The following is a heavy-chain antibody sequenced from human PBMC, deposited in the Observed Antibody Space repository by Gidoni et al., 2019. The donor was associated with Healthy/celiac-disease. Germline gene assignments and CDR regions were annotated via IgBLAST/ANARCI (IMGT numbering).Heavy chain of an antibody. Sequence: EVQLVESGGGLIQPGGSLRLSCAASGFTVSSNYMSWVRQAPGKGLEWVSVIYSGGSTYYADSVKGRFTISRDNSKKTLYLQMNSLRAEDTAVYYCARGYDYGDYHFDYWGQGTLVTVSS. CDR1: GFTVSSNY. J-gene: IGHJ4*02. CDR2: IYSGGST. V-gene: IGHV3-53*01. D-gene: IGHD4-17*01. CDR3: ARGYDYGDYHFDY.